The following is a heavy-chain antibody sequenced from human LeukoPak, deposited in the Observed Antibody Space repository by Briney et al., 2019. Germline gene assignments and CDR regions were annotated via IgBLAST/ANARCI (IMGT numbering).Heavy chain of an antibody. CDR1: GFTFSGSA. CDR3: TRDSGTYNWFDP. J-gene: IGHJ5*02. D-gene: IGHD1-26*01. Sequence: GGSLRLSCAASGFTFSGSAIHWVRQSSGKGLEWVGQIDKKDKGYATATAYAASVKGRFTISRDDSINTAYLQTKSLKTEDTALYYCTRDSGTYNWFDPWGQGTLVTVSS. CDR2: IDKKDKGYATAT. V-gene: IGHV3-73*01.